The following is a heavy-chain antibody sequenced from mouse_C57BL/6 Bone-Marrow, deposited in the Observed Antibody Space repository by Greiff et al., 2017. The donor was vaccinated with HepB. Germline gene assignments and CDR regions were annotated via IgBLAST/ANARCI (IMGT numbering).Heavy chain of an antibody. CDR3: ARGSYDYAMDY. Sequence: VMLVESGGGLVKPGGSLKLSCAASGFTFSSYAMSWVRQTPEKRLEWVATISDGGSYTYYPDNVKGRFTISRDNAKNNLYLQMSHLKSEDTAMYYCARGSYDYAMDYWGQGTSVTVSS. CDR1: GFTFSSYA. V-gene: IGHV5-4*03. D-gene: IGHD6-1*01. CDR2: ISDGGSYT. J-gene: IGHJ4*01.